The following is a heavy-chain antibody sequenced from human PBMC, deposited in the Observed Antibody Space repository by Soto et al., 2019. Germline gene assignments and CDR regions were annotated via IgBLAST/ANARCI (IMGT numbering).Heavy chain of an antibody. CDR1: GGTFGSDA. Sequence: GGSVNVSCKASGGTFGSDAITWVRQAPGQGLEWVGRIIPIFGTTNYAQNLQGRVTISADKSTLTSYMELHSLTSDDTALYYCARDRTDSGYYTNWLDPWGQGTQVTVSS. D-gene: IGHD3-22*01. V-gene: IGHV1-69*06. CDR2: IIPIFGTT. J-gene: IGHJ5*02. CDR3: ARDRTDSGYYTNWLDP.